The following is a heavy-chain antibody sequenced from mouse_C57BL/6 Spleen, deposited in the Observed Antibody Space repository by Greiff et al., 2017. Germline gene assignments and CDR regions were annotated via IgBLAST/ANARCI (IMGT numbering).Heavy chain of an antibody. CDR1: GFTFSSYA. CDR3: ARDGDYDDAY. Sequence: DVKLVESGGGLVKPGGSLKLSCAASGFTFSSYAMSWVRQTPEKRLEWVATISDGGSYTYYPDNVKGRFTISRDNAKNNLYLQMSHLKSEDTAMYYCARDGDYDDAYWGQGTLVTVSA. V-gene: IGHV5-4*01. D-gene: IGHD2-4*01. CDR2: ISDGGSYT. J-gene: IGHJ3*01.